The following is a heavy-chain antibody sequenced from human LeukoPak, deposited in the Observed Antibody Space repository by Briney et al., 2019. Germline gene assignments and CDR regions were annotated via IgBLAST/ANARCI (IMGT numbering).Heavy chain of an antibody. CDR1: GYTFTDFF. CDR3: ARISRGGMDY. CDR2: INPNSGGT. V-gene: IGHV1-2*02. D-gene: IGHD3-16*01. Sequence: ASVKVSCKASGYTFTDFFIHWVRQAPGQGLEWMGWINPNSGGTNYAQKFQGRVTMTRDTSISTAYMELSRLRSDDTAVYYCARISRGGMDYWGQGTLVTVSS. J-gene: IGHJ4*02.